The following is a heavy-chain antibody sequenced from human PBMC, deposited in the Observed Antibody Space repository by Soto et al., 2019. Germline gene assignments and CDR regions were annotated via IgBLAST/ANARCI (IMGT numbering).Heavy chain of an antibody. Sequence: SVGSLRLSCAASGFTVSSYGMHRVRQDTGKGLEWVAVISYDGSNKYYADSVKGRFTISRDNSKNTLYLQMNSLRAEDTAVYYCAKGVHYYGSGSLDYWGQGTLVTVSS. D-gene: IGHD3-10*01. V-gene: IGHV3-30*18. CDR3: AKGVHYYGSGSLDY. J-gene: IGHJ4*02. CDR2: ISYDGSNK. CDR1: GFTVSSYG.